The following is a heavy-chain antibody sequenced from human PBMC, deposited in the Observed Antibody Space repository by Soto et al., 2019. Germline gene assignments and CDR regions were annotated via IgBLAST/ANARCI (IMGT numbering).Heavy chain of an antibody. CDR2: ISAYNGNT. D-gene: IGHD1-1*01. CDR1: GYTFTSYG. J-gene: IGHJ6*02. Sequence: ASVKVSCKASGYTFTSYGISWVRQAPGQGLEWMGWISAYNGNTNYAQKLQGRVTKTTDTSTTTAYMELRSLRSDDTTVYYCARENCDYGVDVWGQGTTVTVSS. CDR3: ARENCDYGVDV. V-gene: IGHV1-18*04.